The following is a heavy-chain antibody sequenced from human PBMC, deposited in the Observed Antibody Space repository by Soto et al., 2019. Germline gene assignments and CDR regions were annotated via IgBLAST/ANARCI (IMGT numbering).Heavy chain of an antibody. V-gene: IGHV3-23*01. J-gene: IGHJ6*04. CDR2: ISGSGGST. CDR3: ANPPLVSDYYYYGMDV. D-gene: IGHD3-9*01. Sequence: EVQLLESGGGLVQPGGSLRLSCAASGFTFSSYAMSWVRQAPGKGLEWVSAISGSGGSTYYADSVKGRFTISRDNSKNTMYLQMNSLRAEETAVYYCANPPLVSDYYYYGMDVWGKGTTVTVSS. CDR1: GFTFSSYA.